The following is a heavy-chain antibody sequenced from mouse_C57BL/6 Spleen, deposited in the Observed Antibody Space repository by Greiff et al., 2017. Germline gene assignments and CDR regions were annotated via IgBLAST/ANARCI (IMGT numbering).Heavy chain of an antibody. V-gene: IGHV1-22*01. Sequence: VQLKKSGPELVKPGASVKMSCKASGYTFTDYNMHWVKQSHGKSLEWIGYINPNNGGTSYNQKFKGKATLTVNKSSSTAYMELRSLTSEDSAVYYCADGNYLFAYWGQGTLVTVSA. CDR2: INPNNGGT. J-gene: IGHJ3*01. CDR1: GYTFTDYN. CDR3: ADGNYLFAY. D-gene: IGHD2-1*01.